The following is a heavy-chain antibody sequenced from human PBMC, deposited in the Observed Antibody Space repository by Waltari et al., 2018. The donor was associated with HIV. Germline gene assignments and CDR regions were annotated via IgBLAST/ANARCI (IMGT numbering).Heavy chain of an antibody. V-gene: IGHV1-69*01. Sequence: QVQLVQSGAAVKKPGSSVKVPCNASGGTASSSDISWVRPAPGQGLEWMGAIIPLFGEANYAQKFQGRLTITADESTSTAYMELSSLRSEDTAVYYCARVPDRSGYQRYAMDVWGQGTTVTVS. D-gene: IGHD3-22*01. CDR2: IIPLFGEA. CDR3: ARVPDRSGYQRYAMDV. CDR1: GGTASSSD. J-gene: IGHJ6*02.